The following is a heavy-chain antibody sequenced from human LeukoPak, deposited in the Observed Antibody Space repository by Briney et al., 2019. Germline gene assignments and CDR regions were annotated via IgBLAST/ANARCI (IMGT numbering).Heavy chain of an antibody. CDR1: GFTFSSYA. J-gene: IGHJ4*02. CDR3: APPPRIVGATF. V-gene: IGHV3-23*01. D-gene: IGHD1-26*01. Sequence: GGSLRLSCAASGFTFSSYAMSWVRQAPGKGLEWVSAIIGSGGSTYYADSVKGRFTISRDNSKNTLYLQMNSLRAEDTAVYYCAPPPRIVGATFWGQGTLVTVSS. CDR2: IIGSGGST.